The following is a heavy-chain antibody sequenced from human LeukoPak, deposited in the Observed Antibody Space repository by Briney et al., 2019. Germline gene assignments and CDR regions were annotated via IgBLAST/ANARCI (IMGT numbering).Heavy chain of an antibody. J-gene: IGHJ5*02. CDR2: ISAYNGNT. CDR1: GYTFTSYG. Sequence: ASVKASCKASGYTFTSYGISWVRQAPGQGLEWMGWISAYNGNTNYAQKLQGRVTMTTDTSTSTAYMELRSLRSDDTAVYYCARVYKSSSGLTPLAPWGQGTLVTVSS. V-gene: IGHV1-18*01. D-gene: IGHD6-19*01. CDR3: ARVYKSSSGLTPLAP.